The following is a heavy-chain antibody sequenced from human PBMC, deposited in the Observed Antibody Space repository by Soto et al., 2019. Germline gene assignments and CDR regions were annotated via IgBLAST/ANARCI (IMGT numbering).Heavy chain of an antibody. D-gene: IGHD3-10*01. J-gene: IGHJ4*02. Sequence: SDTLSLTCTVSGGSISSGGYYWSWTRQHPGKGLEGIGYIYYSGSTYYNPSLKSRVTISVDTSKNQFSLKPSSVTAADTAVYYCARGPRRVPLDYWGQGTLVTVSS. CDR1: GGSISSGGYY. V-gene: IGHV4-31*03. CDR2: IYYSGST. CDR3: ARGPRRVPLDY.